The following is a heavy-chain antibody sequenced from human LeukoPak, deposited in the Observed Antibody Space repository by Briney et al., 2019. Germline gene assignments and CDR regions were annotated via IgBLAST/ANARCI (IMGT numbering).Heavy chain of an antibody. CDR2: IYTSGST. CDR3: ARAYYDPTLVAFDI. J-gene: IGHJ3*02. CDR1: GGSISSGSYY. Sequence: PSQTLSLTCTVSGGSISSGSYYWSWLRQPAGTGLEWIGRIYTSGSTNYNPSLKSRVTISVDTSKNQFSLKLSSVTAADTAVYYCARAYYDPTLVAFDIWGQGTMVTVSS. D-gene: IGHD3-22*01. V-gene: IGHV4-61*02.